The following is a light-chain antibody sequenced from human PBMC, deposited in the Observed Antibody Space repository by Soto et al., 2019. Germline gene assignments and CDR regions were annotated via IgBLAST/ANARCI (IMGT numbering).Light chain of an antibody. CDR1: QSISSSD. CDR2: AAS. CDR3: QHYGSSSWT. J-gene: IGKJ1*01. V-gene: IGKV3-20*01. Sequence: EIVLTQSPGTLSLSPGERATLSCRASQSISSSDLAWYQHRPGQAPRLRIYAASSRATGIPVRFSGSGSGTDFTLSISRLEPEDFAVYYCQHYGSSSWTFGQGTKVEIK.